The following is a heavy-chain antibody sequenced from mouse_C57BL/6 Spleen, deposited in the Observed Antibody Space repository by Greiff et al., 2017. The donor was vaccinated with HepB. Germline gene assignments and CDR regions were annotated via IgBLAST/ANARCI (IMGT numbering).Heavy chain of an antibody. J-gene: IGHJ4*01. CDR3: ARGSGYEDYAMDY. CDR2: IYPRSGNT. Sequence: VQLQQSGAELARPGASVKLSCKASGYTFTSYGISLVKQRTGQGLEWIGEIYPRSGNTYYNEKFKGKATLTADKSSSTAYMELRSLTSEDSAVYFCARGSGYEDYAMDYWGQGTSVTVSS. D-gene: IGHD3-2*02. V-gene: IGHV1-81*01. CDR1: GYTFTSYG.